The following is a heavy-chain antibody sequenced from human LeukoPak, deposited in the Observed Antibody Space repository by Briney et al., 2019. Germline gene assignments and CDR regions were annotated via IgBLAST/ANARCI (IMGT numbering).Heavy chain of an antibody. CDR2: IYSGGYT. CDR1: GFTVSSNY. V-gene: IGHV3-53*05. J-gene: IGHJ4*02. CDR3: AKTNDYSNPFDY. Sequence: GGSLRLSCAASGFTVSSNYMSWVRQAPGKGLEWVSVIYSGGYTYYADSVKGRFTISRDNSKNTLYLQMNSLRAEDTAVYYCAKTNDYSNPFDYWGQGTLVTVSS. D-gene: IGHD4-11*01.